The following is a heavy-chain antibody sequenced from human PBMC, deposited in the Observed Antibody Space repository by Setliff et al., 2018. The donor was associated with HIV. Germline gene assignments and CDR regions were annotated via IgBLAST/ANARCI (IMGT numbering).Heavy chain of an antibody. V-gene: IGHV1-18*01. D-gene: IGHD6-19*01. J-gene: IGHJ4*02. Sequence: ASVKVSCKASGYTFTSYGISWLRQAPGQGLEWMGWISAYNGDTQSTQRFQGRVTMTTDTSTNTAYMEVRSLRSDDTAVCYCARNSFPRAVTGTGPLFDYWGQGTLVTVSS. CDR1: GYTFTSYG. CDR3: ARNSFPRAVTGTGPLFDY. CDR2: ISAYNGDT.